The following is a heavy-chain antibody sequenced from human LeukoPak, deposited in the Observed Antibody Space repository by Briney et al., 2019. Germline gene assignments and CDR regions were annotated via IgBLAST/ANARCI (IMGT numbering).Heavy chain of an antibody. CDR1: GGSISPYY. J-gene: IGHJ4*02. Sequence: SETLSLTCTVSGGSISPYYWSWIRQPPGKGLEWIGYIYSSGSANYNPSLKSRVTISVYTSKNQFSLKLSSVTAADTAVYYCARMGGYSGYATHWGQGTLVTVSS. D-gene: IGHD5-12*01. CDR2: IYSSGSA. CDR3: ARMGGYSGYATH. V-gene: IGHV4-59*08.